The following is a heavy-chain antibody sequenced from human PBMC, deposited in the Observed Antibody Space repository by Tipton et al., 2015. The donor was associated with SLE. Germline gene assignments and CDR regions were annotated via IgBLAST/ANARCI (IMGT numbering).Heavy chain of an antibody. Sequence: TLSLTCTVSGGSISSGSYYWSWIRQPAGKGLEWIGYIYTSGSTNYNPSLKSRVTISVDTSKNQFSLKLSSVTAADTAVYYCARGPGTEGYWGQGTLVTVSS. D-gene: IGHD7-27*01. CDR2: IYTSGST. J-gene: IGHJ4*02. CDR3: ARGPGTEGY. V-gene: IGHV4-61*09. CDR1: GGSISSGSYY.